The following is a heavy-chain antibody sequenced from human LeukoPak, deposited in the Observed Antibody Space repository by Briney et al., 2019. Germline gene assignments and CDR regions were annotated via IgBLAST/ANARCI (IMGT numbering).Heavy chain of an antibody. Sequence: NTSETLSLTCAVYGGSFSGYYWSWIRQPPGKGLEWIGEINHSGSTNYNPSLKSRVTISVDTSKNQFSLKLSSVTAADTAVYYCARGHYDFWSGYRPKDPFDPWGQGTLVTVSS. J-gene: IGHJ5*02. CDR2: INHSGST. V-gene: IGHV4-34*01. CDR3: ARGHYDFWSGYRPKDPFDP. CDR1: GGSFSGYY. D-gene: IGHD3-3*01.